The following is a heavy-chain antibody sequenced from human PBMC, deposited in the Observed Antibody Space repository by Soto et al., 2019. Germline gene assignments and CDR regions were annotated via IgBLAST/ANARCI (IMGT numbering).Heavy chain of an antibody. CDR1: GGSISSYY. D-gene: IGHD2-2*01. Sequence: PSETLSLTCTVSGGSISSYYLSWIRQPPGKGLEWIGYIYYSGSTNYNPSLKSRVTISVDTSKNQFSLKLSSVTAADTAVYYCARDRYCSSTSCNYYYGMDVWGQGTTVTVSS. CDR2: IYYSGST. V-gene: IGHV4-59*01. J-gene: IGHJ6*02. CDR3: ARDRYCSSTSCNYYYGMDV.